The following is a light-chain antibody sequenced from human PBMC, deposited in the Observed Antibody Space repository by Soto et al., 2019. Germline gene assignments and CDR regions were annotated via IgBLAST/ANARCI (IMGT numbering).Light chain of an antibody. CDR3: ATWDDSLNGVV. V-gene: IGLV1-44*01. J-gene: IGLJ2*01. Sequence: QSVLTQPPSASGTPGQRVTISCSGSSSNIGSNTVHWYQQLPGTAPKLLIYRNYQRPSGVPARFSGSKSGTSASLAISGLQSEDEADYYCATWDDSLNGVVFGGGTKLTVL. CDR2: RNY. CDR1: SSNIGSNT.